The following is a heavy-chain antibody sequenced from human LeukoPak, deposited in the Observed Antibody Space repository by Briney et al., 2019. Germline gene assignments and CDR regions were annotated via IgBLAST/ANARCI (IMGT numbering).Heavy chain of an antibody. CDR3: ALVSSRRADY. CDR2: IYYSGST. CDR1: GGSISSYY. D-gene: IGHD2-2*01. J-gene: IGHJ4*02. V-gene: IGHV4-59*01. Sequence: PLETLSLTCTVSGGSISSYYWSWIRQPPGKGLEWIGYIYYSGSTNYNPSLKSRVTISVDTSKNQFSLKLSSVTAADTAVYYCALVSSRRADYWGQGTLVTVSS.